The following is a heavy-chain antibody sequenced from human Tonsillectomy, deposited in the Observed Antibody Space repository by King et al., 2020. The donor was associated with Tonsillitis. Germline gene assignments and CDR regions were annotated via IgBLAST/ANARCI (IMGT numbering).Heavy chain of an antibody. Sequence: QLVQSGGGVVQPGRSLRLSCTASGFTFSTYGMHWVRQAPGKGLQWVALIWYDGSVEYYGDSVKGRFSISRDNSNNTLYLQMNKLRAEDTALYYCAREARPATGPDLYCYYMDVWGKGTTVTVSS. CDR1: GFTFSTYG. D-gene: IGHD6-13*01. V-gene: IGHV3-33*08. CDR3: AREARPATGPDLYCYYMDV. CDR2: IWYDGSVE. J-gene: IGHJ6*03.